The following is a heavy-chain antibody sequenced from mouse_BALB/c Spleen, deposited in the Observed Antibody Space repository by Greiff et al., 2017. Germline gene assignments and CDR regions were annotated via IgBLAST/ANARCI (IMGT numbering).Heavy chain of an antibody. D-gene: IGHD1-1*01. V-gene: IGHV5-12-2*01. Sequence: EVQRVESGGGLVQPGGSLKLSCAASGFTFSSYTMSWVRQTPEKRLEWVAYISNGGGSTYYPDTVKGRFTISRDNAKNTLYLQMSSLKSEDTAMYYCARHGTVYYYGSSYYAMDYWGQGTSVTVSS. CDR2: ISNGGGST. CDR3: ARHGTVYYYGSSYYAMDY. J-gene: IGHJ4*01. CDR1: GFTFSSYT.